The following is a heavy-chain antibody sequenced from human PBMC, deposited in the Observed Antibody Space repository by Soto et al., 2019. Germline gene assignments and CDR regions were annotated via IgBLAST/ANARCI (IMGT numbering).Heavy chain of an antibody. CDR1: GFTVNGKRY. CDR3: ATWLLREHAFNI. Sequence: GGSLRLSCAASGFTVNGKRYMTWVRQAPGKGLEWVSALYIADGTYYADSVKGRFTVSIDNSKNTVYLQMNSLRPEDTAVYYCATWLLREHAFNIWGLGTMVTVSS. J-gene: IGHJ3*02. CDR2: LYIADGT. D-gene: IGHD2-15*01. V-gene: IGHV3-53*01.